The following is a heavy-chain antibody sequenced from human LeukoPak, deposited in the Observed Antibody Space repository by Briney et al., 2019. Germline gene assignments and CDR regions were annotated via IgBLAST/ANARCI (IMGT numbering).Heavy chain of an antibody. Sequence: ASVKVPCKASGYTFTTYGISWVRQAPGQGLEWMGWINTYNGNTNYAQKVQGRVTMTTDTSTSTAYMELRSLRSGDTAVYYCARDPGTRVVDPWGQGTLVTVSS. J-gene: IGHJ5*02. V-gene: IGHV1-18*01. D-gene: IGHD2-15*01. CDR2: INTYNGNT. CDR1: GYTFTTYG. CDR3: ARDPGTRVVDP.